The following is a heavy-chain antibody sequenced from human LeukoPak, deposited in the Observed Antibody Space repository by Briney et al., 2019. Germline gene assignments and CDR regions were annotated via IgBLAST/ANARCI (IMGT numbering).Heavy chain of an antibody. D-gene: IGHD3-10*01. CDR1: GGSISSRSYY. CDR3: ARYEGGTMFDI. Sequence: SEALSLTCTVSGGSISSRSYYWGWIRQPPGKGLEWIGSINFSGSTSYNPSLKSRVTISSDTSKNQFSLRLSSLTAADTAVYYCARYEGGTMFDIWGQGTMVTVS. CDR2: INFSGST. V-gene: IGHV4-39*01. J-gene: IGHJ3*02.